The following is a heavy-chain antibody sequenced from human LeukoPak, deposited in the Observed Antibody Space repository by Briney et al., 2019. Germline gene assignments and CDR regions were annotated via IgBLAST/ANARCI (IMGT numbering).Heavy chain of an antibody. CDR3: ARTSMVVAATSFGY. V-gene: IGHV1-8*01. D-gene: IGHD2-15*01. CDR2: MNPNSGNT. CDR1: GYTFTSYD. J-gene: IGHJ4*02. Sequence: ASVKVSCKASGYTFTSYDINWVRQATGQGLEWMGWMNPNSGNTGYAQKFQGRVTMTRNTSIGTAYMELSSLRSEDTAVYYCARTSMVVAATSFGYWGQGTLVTVSS.